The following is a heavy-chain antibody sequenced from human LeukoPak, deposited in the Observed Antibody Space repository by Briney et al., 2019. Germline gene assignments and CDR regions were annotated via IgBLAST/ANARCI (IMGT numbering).Heavy chain of an antibody. CDR1: GGSMSSYY. V-gene: IGHV4-59*01. D-gene: IGHD6-19*01. CDR3: ARAEAEGWFDP. CDR2: IYYSGST. J-gene: IGHJ5*02. Sequence: KPSETLSLTCTVSGGSMSSYYWSWIRQPPGNGLKWIGYIYYSGSTNYNPSLKSRVTISVDTSKNQFSLKLISVTAADTAVYYCARAEAEGWFDPWGQGTLVTVSS.